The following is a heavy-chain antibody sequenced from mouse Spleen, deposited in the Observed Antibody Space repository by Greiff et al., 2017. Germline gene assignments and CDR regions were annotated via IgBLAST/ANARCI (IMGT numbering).Heavy chain of an antibody. CDR3: ARGYDYDYYAMDY. CDR2: ISTYYGDA. Sequence: QVQLQQSGAELVRPGVSVKISCKGSGYTFTDYAMHWVKQSHAKSLEWIGVISTYYGDASYNQKFKGKATMTVDKSSSTAYMELARLTSEDSAIYYCARGYDYDYYAMDYWGQGTSVTVSS. J-gene: IGHJ4*01. CDR1: GYTFTDYA. D-gene: IGHD2-4*01. V-gene: IGHV1S137*01.